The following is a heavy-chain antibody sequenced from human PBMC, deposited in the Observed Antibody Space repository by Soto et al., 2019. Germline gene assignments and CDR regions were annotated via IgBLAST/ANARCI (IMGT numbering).Heavy chain of an antibody. CDR2: MNPNSGNT. D-gene: IGHD2-21*02. Sequence: QVQLVQSGAEVKKPGASVKVSCKASGYTFTSYDINWVRQATGQGLEWMGWMNPNSGNTGYAQKFTGGVTMTRNTSISTAYMELSSLRSEDTAVYYCARKGDYYYYYGMDVWGQGTTVTVSS. V-gene: IGHV1-8*01. J-gene: IGHJ6*02. CDR3: ARKGDYYYYYGMDV. CDR1: GYTFTSYD.